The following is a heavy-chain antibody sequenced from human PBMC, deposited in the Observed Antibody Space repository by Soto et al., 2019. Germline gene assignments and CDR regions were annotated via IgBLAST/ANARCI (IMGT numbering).Heavy chain of an antibody. CDR2: IIPIFGTA. V-gene: IGHV1-69*13. CDR1: GGTFSSYA. J-gene: IGHJ6*02. Sequence: ASVKVSCKASGGTFSSYAISWVRQAPGQGLEWMGGIIPIFGTANYAQKFQGRVTITADESTSTAYMELSSLRSEDTAVYYCALNDIAAAGTYYRCRMDVWGQGTTVTVSS. CDR3: ALNDIAAAGTYYRCRMDV. D-gene: IGHD6-13*01.